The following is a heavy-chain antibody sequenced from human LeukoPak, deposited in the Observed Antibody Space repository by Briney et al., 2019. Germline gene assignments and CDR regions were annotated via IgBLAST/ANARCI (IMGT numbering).Heavy chain of an antibody. V-gene: IGHV3-66*01. CDR2: IYSGGST. D-gene: IGHD3-10*01. CDR3: AIGELPDY. J-gene: IGHJ4*02. CDR1: GFTFSSYA. Sequence: GGSLRLSCAASGFTFSSYAMSWVRQAPGKGLEWVSVIYSGGSTYYADSVKGRFTISRDNSKNTLYLQMNSLRAEDTAVYYCAIGELPDYWGQGTLVTVSS.